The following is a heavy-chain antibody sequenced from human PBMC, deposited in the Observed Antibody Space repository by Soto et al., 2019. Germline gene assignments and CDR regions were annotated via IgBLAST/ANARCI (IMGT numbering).Heavy chain of an antibody. J-gene: IGHJ3*02. V-gene: IGHV1-69*04. CDR3: ARDRDIVVVVAATTHAFDI. Sequence: SVKVSCKASGGTFGSYTISWVRQAPGQGLEWMGRIIPILGIANYAQKFQGRVTITADKSTSTAYMELSSLRSEDTAVYYCARDRDIVVVVAATTHAFDIWGQGTMVTVSS. D-gene: IGHD2-15*01. CDR1: GGTFGSYT. CDR2: IIPILGIA.